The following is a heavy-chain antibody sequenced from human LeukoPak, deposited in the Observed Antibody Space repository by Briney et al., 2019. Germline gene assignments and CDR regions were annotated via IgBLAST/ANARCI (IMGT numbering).Heavy chain of an antibody. V-gene: IGHV4-59*01. Sequence: TAETLSLTCTVSGGSISSYYWSWVRQPPGKGLEWIGYIYYTGTTNYNPSLKNRVTISENTSKYQFSLKLSSGTAADTAVYYCARGGWRLDYWGQGTLVTVSS. D-gene: IGHD2-15*01. CDR3: ARGGWRLDY. CDR2: IYYTGTT. J-gene: IGHJ4*02. CDR1: GGSISSYY.